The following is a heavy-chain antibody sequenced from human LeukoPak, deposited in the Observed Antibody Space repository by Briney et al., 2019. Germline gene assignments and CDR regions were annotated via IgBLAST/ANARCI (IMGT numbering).Heavy chain of an antibody. V-gene: IGHV3-48*03. J-gene: IGHJ4*02. CDR2: ISTVGSTI. D-gene: IGHD2-21*02. Sequence: GGSLRLSCTTSAFAFSNYEMHWVRQAPGKGLEWVSYISTVGSTIYYSDSVKGRFTISRDNAKKSLSLQMSSLSAADTAVYYCAGGPVVTTFDYWGQGTLVTVSS. CDR1: AFAFSNYE. CDR3: AGGPVVTTFDY.